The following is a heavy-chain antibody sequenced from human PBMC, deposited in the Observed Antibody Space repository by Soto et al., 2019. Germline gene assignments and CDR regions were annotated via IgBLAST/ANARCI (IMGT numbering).Heavy chain of an antibody. J-gene: IGHJ4*02. CDR2: IYYSGST. Sequence: SETLSLTSTDSARSSSSSRYCWGWFRKPPGKGLEWIGSIYYSGSTYYNPSLKSRVTISVDTSKNQFSLKLSSVTAADTAVYYRARHTPAISISDHWGQGTLVTVSS. V-gene: IGHV4-39*01. CDR1: ARSSSSSRYC. CDR3: ARHTPAISISDH. D-gene: IGHD2-15*01.